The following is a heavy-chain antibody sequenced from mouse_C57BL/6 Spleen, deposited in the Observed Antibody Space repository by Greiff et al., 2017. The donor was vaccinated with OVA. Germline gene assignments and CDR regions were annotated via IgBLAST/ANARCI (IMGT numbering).Heavy chain of an antibody. Sequence: QVQLKESGAELVRPGASVTLSCKASGYTFTDYEMHWVKQTPVHGLEWIGAIDPETGGTAYNQKFKGKAILTADKSSSTAYMELRSLTSEDSAVYYCTRGGFSYYFDYWGQGTTLTVSS. V-gene: IGHV1-15*01. J-gene: IGHJ2*01. CDR3: TRGGFSYYFDY. CDR1: GYTFTDYE. CDR2: IDPETGGT.